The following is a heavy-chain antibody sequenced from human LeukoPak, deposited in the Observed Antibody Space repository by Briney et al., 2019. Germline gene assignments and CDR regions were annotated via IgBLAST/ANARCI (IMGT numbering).Heavy chain of an antibody. CDR2: INQVSSHI. CDR3: TRDPTQYLRYGYFDH. Sequence: GSLRLSCAASGFTFSSSAMNWVRQAPGKGLEWVSSINQVSSHIYYADSVRGRFTISRDNAKNSLYLQMSSLRAEDTAVYYCTRDPTQYLRYGYFDHWGQGTLVTVSS. D-gene: IGHD4-11*01. CDR1: GFTFSSSA. V-gene: IGHV3-21*01. J-gene: IGHJ4*02.